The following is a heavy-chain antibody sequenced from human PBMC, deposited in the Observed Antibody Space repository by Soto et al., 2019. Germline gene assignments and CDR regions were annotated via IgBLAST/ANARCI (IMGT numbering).Heavy chain of an antibody. CDR2: INHSGST. CDR1: GGSFSGYY. J-gene: IGHJ6*02. D-gene: IGHD6-13*01. Sequence: PAETLSLTCAVYGGSFSGYYCIWIRQAPGKGLEWIGEINHSGSTNYNPSLKSRVTISVDTSKNQFSLKLSSVTAADTAVYYCARGNSKGPTRGSSWYSNYYYGMDVWGQGTTVTVSS. CDR3: ARGNSKGPTRGSSWYSNYYYGMDV. V-gene: IGHV4-34*01.